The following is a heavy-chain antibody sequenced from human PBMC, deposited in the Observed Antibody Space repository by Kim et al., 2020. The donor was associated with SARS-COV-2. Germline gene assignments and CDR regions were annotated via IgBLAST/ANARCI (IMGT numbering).Heavy chain of an antibody. D-gene: IGHD5-12*01. CDR3: SKWVDGFDY. Sequence: GGSLRLSCATSGFNFSGSAMHWVRQASGKGLEWVGRIRSKPNNYATVYAASVKGRFTISRDDSKTTAYLQMDSLKTEDTAMYYCSKWVDGFDYWGRGTLVTVSS. CDR1: GFNFSGSA. V-gene: IGHV3-73*01. J-gene: IGHJ4*02. CDR2: IRSKPNNYAT.